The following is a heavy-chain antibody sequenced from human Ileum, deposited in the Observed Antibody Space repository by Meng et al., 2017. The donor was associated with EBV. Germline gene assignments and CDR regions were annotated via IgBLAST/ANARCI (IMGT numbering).Heavy chain of an antibody. CDR3: ARDRDGYHDY. J-gene: IGHJ4*02. CDR1: GFTFSSYA. D-gene: IGHD5-24*01. CDR2: ISYDGSNK. V-gene: IGHV3-30-3*01. Sequence: VPWGGSGGGVVQPGRSLRLSCAASGFTFSSYAMHWVRQAPGKGLEWVAVISYDGSNKYYADSVKGRFTISRDNSKNTLYLQMNSLRAEDTAVYYCARDRDGYHDYWGQGTLVTVSS.